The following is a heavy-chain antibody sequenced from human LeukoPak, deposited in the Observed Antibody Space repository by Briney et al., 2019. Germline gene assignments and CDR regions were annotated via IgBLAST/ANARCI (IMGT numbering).Heavy chain of an antibody. CDR2: IYREDGSA. CDR1: GFTVDNYY. J-gene: IGHJ3*01. CDR3: ARDQGDSAYSGALDL. Sequence: GGSLRLSCAASGFTVDNYYMTWVRQAPGKGLEWVSVIYREDGSAYYADFVKGRFTTSRDISKNTLYLQMNSLRAEDTAVYYCARDQGDSAYSGALDLWGQGTRDIVST. V-gene: IGHV3-53*01. D-gene: IGHD3-22*01.